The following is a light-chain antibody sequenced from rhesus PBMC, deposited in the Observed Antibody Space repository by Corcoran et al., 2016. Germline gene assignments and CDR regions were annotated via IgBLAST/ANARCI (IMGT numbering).Light chain of an antibody. CDR1: QGISSY. Sequence: DIQMTQSPSSLSASVGDTVTITCRASQGISSYLAWYQQKPGKVPKLLIYTASTLPSGVPSRFSGSGSGTDFTLTISSLQHEDFATYYCQQHNSYPWTFGQGTKVEIK. J-gene: IGKJ1*01. CDR2: TAS. CDR3: QQHNSYPWT. V-gene: IGKV1-25*01.